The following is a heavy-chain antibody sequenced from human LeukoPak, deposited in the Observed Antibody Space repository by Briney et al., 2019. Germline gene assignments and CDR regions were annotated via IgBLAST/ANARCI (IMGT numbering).Heavy chain of an antibody. D-gene: IGHD2-2*01. CDR3: ARDSRDCSSTSCYLHFDY. V-gene: IGHV3-7*01. Sequence: GGSLRLSCAASGFSLSSYWMTWVRQAPGKGLEWVANIKQDGSEKNYVDSVKGRFTISRDNAKNSLYLRMNSLRAEDTAVYYCARDSRDCSSTSCYLHFDYWGQGTLVTVSS. J-gene: IGHJ4*02. CDR2: IKQDGSEK. CDR1: GFSLSSYW.